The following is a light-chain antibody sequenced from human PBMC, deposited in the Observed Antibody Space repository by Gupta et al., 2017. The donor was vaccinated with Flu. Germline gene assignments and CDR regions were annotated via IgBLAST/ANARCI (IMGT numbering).Light chain of an antibody. CDR1: SSDVGGYNY. V-gene: IGLV2-14*01. J-gene: IGLJ3*02. CDR2: EVS. CDR3: SSFTSSDTWV. Sequence: QSALTQPASVSGSPGQSITISCTRTSSDVGGYNYVSWYQQYTGKAPKLMIYEVSNRPSGVSNRFSGSKSANTASLTISGLQAEDEANYYCSSFTSSDTWVFGGGTKLTVL.